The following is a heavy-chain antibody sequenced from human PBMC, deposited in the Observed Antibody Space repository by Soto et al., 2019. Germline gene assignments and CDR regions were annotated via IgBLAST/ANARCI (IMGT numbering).Heavy chain of an antibody. Sequence: SETLSLTCAVYGGSFSGYYWSWIRQPPGKGLEWIGEINHSGSTNYNPSLKSRVTISVDTSKNQFSLKLSSVTAADTAVYYCAREADLSGLVVVAATGGNWFDPWGQGTLVTVSS. J-gene: IGHJ5*02. V-gene: IGHV4-34*01. CDR2: INHSGST. CDR1: GGSFSGYY. D-gene: IGHD2-15*01. CDR3: AREADLSGLVVVAATGGNWFDP.